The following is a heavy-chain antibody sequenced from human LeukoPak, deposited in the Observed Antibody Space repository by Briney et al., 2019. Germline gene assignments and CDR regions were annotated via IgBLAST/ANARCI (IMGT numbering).Heavy chain of an antibody. J-gene: IGHJ4*02. CDR3: ARNADTEVYYFDY. V-gene: IGHV3-33*08. CDR2: IWYDGSNK. D-gene: IGHD5-18*01. CDR1: GFTFSSYG. Sequence: GRSLRLSCAASGFTFSSYGMHWVRQAPGKGLEWVAVIWYDGSNKYYADSVKGRFTISRDNSKNTLYLQMNSLRAEDTAVYYCARNADTEVYYFDYWGQGTLVTVSS.